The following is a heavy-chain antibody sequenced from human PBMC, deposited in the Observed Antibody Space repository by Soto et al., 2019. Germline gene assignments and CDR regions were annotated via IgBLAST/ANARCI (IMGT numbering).Heavy chain of an antibody. CDR2: IYYSGST. CDR1: GGSISRSSYY. V-gene: IGHV4-39*01. Sequence: QLQLQESGPGLVKPSETLSLTCTVSGGSISRSSYYWGWIRQPPGKGLEWIGSIYYSGSTYYNPSLKSRVTISVDTSKHQFSLKLSSVTAADTAVYYCVSRESNYGPFAPWGQGTLVTVSS. J-gene: IGHJ5*02. D-gene: IGHD4-4*01. CDR3: VSRESNYGPFAP.